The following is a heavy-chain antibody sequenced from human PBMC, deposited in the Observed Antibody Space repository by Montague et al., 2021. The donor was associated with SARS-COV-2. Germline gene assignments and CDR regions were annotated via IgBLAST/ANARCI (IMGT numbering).Heavy chain of an antibody. CDR1: FGSLSSYY. J-gene: IGHJ6*02. Sequence: SETFSLPFPFSFGSLSSYYWNWIRQSPGQGLEWIGYINYSGSANYNPSLKSRVTISVDTSKNQLSLNLSSVTATDTAVYYCARRGVVGIPAVVEYYYGMDVWGQGTTVTVSS. V-gene: IGHV4-59*01. D-gene: IGHD2-2*01. CDR2: INYSGSA. CDR3: ARRGVVGIPAVVEYYYGMDV.